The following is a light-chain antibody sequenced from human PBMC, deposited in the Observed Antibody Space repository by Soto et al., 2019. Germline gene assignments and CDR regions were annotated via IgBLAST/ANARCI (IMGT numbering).Light chain of an antibody. Sequence: ALAQPASVSGSPGQSITISCTGTSSDVGGYNYVSWYQQHPGKAPKLMIYEVSNRPSGVSNRFSGSKSGNTASLTISGLQAEDEADYYCSSYTSSSTLFGTGTKVTVL. CDR3: SSYTSSSTL. CDR1: SSDVGGYNY. V-gene: IGLV2-14*01. CDR2: EVS. J-gene: IGLJ1*01.